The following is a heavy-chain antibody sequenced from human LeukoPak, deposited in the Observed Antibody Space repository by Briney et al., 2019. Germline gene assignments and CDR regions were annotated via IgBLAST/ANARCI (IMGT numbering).Heavy chain of an antibody. J-gene: IGHJ6*04. CDR1: GFTFTSSA. Sequence: SVKVSCKASGFTFTSSAVQWARQARGQRLEWIGWIVVGSGNTNYAQKFQERVTITRDMSTSTAYMELSSLRSEDTAVYYCAAGTRYFDWLPHYYYYGMDVWGKGTTVTVSS. V-gene: IGHV1-58*01. D-gene: IGHD3-9*01. CDR3: AAGTRYFDWLPHYYYYGMDV. CDR2: IVVGSGNT.